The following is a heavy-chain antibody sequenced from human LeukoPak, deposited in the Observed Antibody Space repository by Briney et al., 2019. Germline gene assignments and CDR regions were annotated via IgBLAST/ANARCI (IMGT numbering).Heavy chain of an antibody. Sequence: SETLSLTCTVSGGPISSSSYYWGWIRQPPGKGLEWIGSIYYSGSTYYNPSLKSRVTISVDTSRNQFSLKLSSVTAADTAVYYCARQPQGDYYFDYWGQGTLVTVSS. V-gene: IGHV4-39*01. CDR2: IYYSGST. J-gene: IGHJ4*02. CDR1: GGPISSSSYY. CDR3: ARQPQGDYYFDY. D-gene: IGHD1-26*01.